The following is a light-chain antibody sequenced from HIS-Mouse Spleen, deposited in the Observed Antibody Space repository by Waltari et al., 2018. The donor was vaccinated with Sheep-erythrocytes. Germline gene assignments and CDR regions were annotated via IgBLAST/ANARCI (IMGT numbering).Light chain of an antibody. Sequence: DIQMTQSPSSLSPSVGDRVPITCRASQSISSYLNWYQQKPGKAPKLLIYAASSLQSGVPSRFSGSGSGTDFTLTISSLQPEDFATYYCQQSYSTPRTFGQGTKVEIK. CDR1: QSISSY. CDR3: QQSYSTPRT. CDR2: AAS. J-gene: IGKJ1*01. V-gene: IGKV1-39*01.